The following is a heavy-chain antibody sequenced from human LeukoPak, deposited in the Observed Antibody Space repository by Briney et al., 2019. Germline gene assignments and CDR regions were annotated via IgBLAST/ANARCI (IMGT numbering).Heavy chain of an antibody. V-gene: IGHV3-30*18. CDR1: GFTFSSYG. CDR3: AKDYYDYVWGSYPFDY. D-gene: IGHD3-16*02. CDR2: ISYDGSNK. Sequence: PGGSLRLSCAASGFTFSSYGMHWVRQAPGKGLEWVAVISYDGSNKYYADSVKGRFTISRDNSKNTLYLQMNSLRAEDTAAYYCAKDYYDYVWGSYPFDYWGQGTLVTVSS. J-gene: IGHJ4*02.